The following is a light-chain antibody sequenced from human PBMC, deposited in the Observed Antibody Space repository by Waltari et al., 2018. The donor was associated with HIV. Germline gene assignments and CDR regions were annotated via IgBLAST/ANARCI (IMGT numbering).Light chain of an antibody. CDR2: GAI. CDR3: QQYGSSPIT. J-gene: IGKJ4*01. Sequence: ALTQSPGTQPLSPGGPATFTCRASQSVSSSYLAWDQQKPGQAPRLLMYGAINRAAGTPDRFSGSGSGSGTDFTLTISRLEPEDFAVYHCQQYGSSPITFGGGTKVEVK. V-gene: IGKV3-20*01. CDR1: QSVSSSY.